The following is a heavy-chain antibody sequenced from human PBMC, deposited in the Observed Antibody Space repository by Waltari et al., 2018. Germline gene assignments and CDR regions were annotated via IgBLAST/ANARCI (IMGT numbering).Heavy chain of an antibody. CDR3: AREVVVVAATDYNWFDP. CDR1: GGTFSSYP. V-gene: IGHV1-69*08. CDR2: IIPIFGTA. Sequence: QVQLVQSGAEVKKPGSSVKVSCKASGGTFSSYPISWVRQAPGQGLEWMGRIIPIFGTANYAQKFQGRVTITADKSTSTAYMELSSLRSEDTAVYYCAREVVVVAATDYNWFDPWGQGTLVTVSS. D-gene: IGHD2-15*01. J-gene: IGHJ5*02.